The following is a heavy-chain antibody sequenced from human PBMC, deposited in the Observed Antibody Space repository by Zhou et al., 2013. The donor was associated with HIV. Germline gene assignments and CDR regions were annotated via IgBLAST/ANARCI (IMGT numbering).Heavy chain of an antibody. Sequence: QVQLVQTGAEVESPGASVKVSCKASGYSLSAYYMHWVRQAPGQGLEWMGWLHPTYGDIKYAPSFQGRVTMTLDTSINTAYMELHRLTSDDTAVYYCAGYSSGYNWLRYWGQGTLVTVSS. D-gene: IGHD3-22*01. CDR3: AGYSSGYNWLRY. J-gene: IGHJ4*02. CDR2: LHPTYGDI. CDR1: GYSLSAYY. V-gene: IGHV1-2*02.